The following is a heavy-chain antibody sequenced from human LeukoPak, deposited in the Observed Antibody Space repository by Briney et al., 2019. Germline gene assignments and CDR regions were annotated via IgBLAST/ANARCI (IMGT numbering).Heavy chain of an antibody. CDR2: IYYSGST. J-gene: IGHJ4*02. V-gene: IGHV4-59*12. Sequence: SETLSLTCTVSGGSISSYYWSWIRQPPGKRLEWIGYIYYSGSTNYNPSLKSRVTISVDTSKNQFSLKLSSVTAADTAVYYCARDGGFGELIFDYWGQGTLVTVSS. CDR3: ARDGGFGELIFDY. CDR1: GGSISSYY. D-gene: IGHD3-10*01.